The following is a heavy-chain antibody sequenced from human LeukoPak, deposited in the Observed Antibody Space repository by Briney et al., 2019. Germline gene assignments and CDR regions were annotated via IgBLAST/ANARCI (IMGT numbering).Heavy chain of an antibody. CDR2: ISYDGSNK. Sequence: PGGSLRLSCAASGFTFSSYGMHWVRQAPGKGLEWVALISYDGSNKYYTDSVKGRFTISRDNSKSTLYLQMDSLIGGDTAVYYCARQGDRGSWYFDYWGQGTLVTVSS. D-gene: IGHD2-21*02. CDR3: ARQGDRGSWYFDY. J-gene: IGHJ4*02. V-gene: IGHV3-30*03. CDR1: GFTFSSYG.